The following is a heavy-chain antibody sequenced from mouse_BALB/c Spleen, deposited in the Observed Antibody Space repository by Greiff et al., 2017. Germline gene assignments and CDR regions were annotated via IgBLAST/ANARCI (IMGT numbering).Heavy chain of an antibody. CDR2: IWAGGST. CDR3: ARVGFLYAMDY. Sequence: VQLVESGPGLVAPSQSLSITCTVSGFSLTSYGVHWVRQPPGKGLEWLGVIWAGGSTNYNSALMSRLSISKDNSKSQVFLKMNSLQTDDTAMYYCARVGFLYAMDYWGQGTSVTVSS. CDR1: GFSLTSYG. J-gene: IGHJ4*01. D-gene: IGHD3-1*01. V-gene: IGHV2-9*02.